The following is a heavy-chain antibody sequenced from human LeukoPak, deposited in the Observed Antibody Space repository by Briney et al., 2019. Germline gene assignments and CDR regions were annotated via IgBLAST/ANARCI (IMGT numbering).Heavy chain of an antibody. CDR3: ARTPPRGLIDY. D-gene: IGHD3-16*01. CDR2: ITPFNGNT. CDR1: GYTFTYRY. J-gene: IGHJ4*02. V-gene: IGHV1-45*02. Sequence: ASVKVSCKASGYTFTYRYLHWVRQAPGQALEWMGWITPFNGNTNYAQKFQDRVTITRDRSMTTAYMELSSLRSEDTAVYYCARTPPRGLIDYWGQGTLVTVSS.